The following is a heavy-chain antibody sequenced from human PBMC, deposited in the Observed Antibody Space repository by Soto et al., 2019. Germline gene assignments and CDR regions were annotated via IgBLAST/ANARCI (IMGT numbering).Heavy chain of an antibody. D-gene: IGHD5-18*01. Sequence: QVQLVQSGGNVVQPGRSLRLSCAASGFTFSNYGMHWVRQAPGKGLEWLAFISHDGSNTYYADSVKGRFTISRDNSKNTLDLQMNSLRAEDTAVFYCEKGPKIQLWLHYVDYWGQGTLVTVSS. CDR1: GFTFSNYG. CDR2: ISHDGSNT. J-gene: IGHJ4*02. V-gene: IGHV3-30*18. CDR3: EKGPKIQLWLHYVDY.